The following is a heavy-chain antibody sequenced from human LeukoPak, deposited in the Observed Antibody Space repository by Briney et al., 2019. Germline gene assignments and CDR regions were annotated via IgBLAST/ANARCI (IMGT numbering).Heavy chain of an antibody. CDR2: ISAYNGNT. J-gene: IGHJ4*02. D-gene: IGHD3-22*01. CDR3: AREYGNHYDSSGYSVDY. Sequence: ASVKVSCKASGYTFTSYGISWVRQAPGQGLERMGWISAYNGNTNYAQKLQGRVTMTTDTSTSTAYMELRSLRSDDTAVYYCAREYGNHYDSSGYSVDYWGQGTLVTVSS. V-gene: IGHV1-18*01. CDR1: GYTFTSYG.